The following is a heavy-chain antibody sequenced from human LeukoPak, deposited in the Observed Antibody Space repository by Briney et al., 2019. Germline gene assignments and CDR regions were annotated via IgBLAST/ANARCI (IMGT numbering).Heavy chain of an antibody. V-gene: IGHV3-11*01. CDR3: ARDSLRFLEWPHDAFDI. CDR2: ISSSGSTI. Sequence: GGSLRLSCAASGFTFSDYYMSWIRQAPGKGLEWVSYISSSGSTIYYADSVKGRFTISRDNAKNSLYLQMNSLRAEDTAVYYCARDSLRFLEWPHDAFDIWGQGTIVTVSS. J-gene: IGHJ3*02. D-gene: IGHD3-3*01. CDR1: GFTFSDYY.